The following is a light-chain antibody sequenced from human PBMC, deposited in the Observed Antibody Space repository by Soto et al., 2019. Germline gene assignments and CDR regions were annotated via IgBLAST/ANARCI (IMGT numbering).Light chain of an antibody. Sequence: QPVLTQPPSVSEAPRQRVTISCSGSSSNIGNNAVNWYQQFPGKAPKLLIYYDDLLPSGVSDRFSGSKSGTSASLAISGLQYEDEADYYCAAWDDSLNGWVFGGGTKLTVL. V-gene: IGLV1-36*01. CDR1: SSNIGNNA. CDR2: YDD. CDR3: AAWDDSLNGWV. J-gene: IGLJ3*02.